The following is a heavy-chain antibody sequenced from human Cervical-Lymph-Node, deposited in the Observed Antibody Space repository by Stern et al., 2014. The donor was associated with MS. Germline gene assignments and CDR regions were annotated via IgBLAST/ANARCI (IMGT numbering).Heavy chain of an antibody. CDR3: ARGYLLD. CDR1: GFIVSSNY. D-gene: IGHD1-1*01. CDR2: SDSGGNT. J-gene: IGHJ4*02. V-gene: IGHV3-53*01. Sequence: EVELVESGGDLIQPGGSLRLSCAASGFIVSSNYMSWVRQAPGKGLEWVSVSDSGGNTYYADSVKSRFTISRDVSKNTLYLQMNSLRVDDTAVYSCARGYLLDWGQGTLVTVSS.